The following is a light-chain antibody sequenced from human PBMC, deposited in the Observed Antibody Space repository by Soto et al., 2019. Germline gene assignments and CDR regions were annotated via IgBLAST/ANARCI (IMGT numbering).Light chain of an antibody. Sequence: QSVLTQLPSASGAPGQRVTISCSGSTSNIGNNAVNWYQQLPGTAPKVLIYNTNQRPSGLPGRFSGSKSGTSASLAISGLQSEDEADYYCAAWDDSLNGRVFGAGTKLTVL. J-gene: IGLJ3*02. CDR2: NTN. V-gene: IGLV1-44*01. CDR3: AAWDDSLNGRV. CDR1: TSNIGNNA.